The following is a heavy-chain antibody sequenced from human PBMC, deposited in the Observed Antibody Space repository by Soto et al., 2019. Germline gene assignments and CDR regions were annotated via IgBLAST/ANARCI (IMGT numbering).Heavy chain of an antibody. V-gene: IGHV4-34*01. CDR1: GGSFSGYY. Sequence: QVQLQQWGAGLLKPSETLSLTCAVYGGSFSGYYWSWIRQPPGKGPEWIGEINHSGSTNYNPSLKSRVTISVDTSKNQFSLKLSSVTAADTAVYYCARGRHFWSGYYYYMDVWGKGTTVTVSS. CDR2: INHSGST. CDR3: ARGRHFWSGYYYYMDV. D-gene: IGHD3-3*02. J-gene: IGHJ6*03.